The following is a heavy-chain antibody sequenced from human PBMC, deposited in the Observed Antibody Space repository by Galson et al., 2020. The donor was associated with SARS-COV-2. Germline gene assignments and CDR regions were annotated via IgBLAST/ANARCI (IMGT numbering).Heavy chain of an antibody. CDR2: ISYDGSNK. D-gene: IGHD1-26*01. V-gene: IGHV3-30*04. J-gene: IGHJ3*02. CDR3: ARDLGGSYKYDAFDI. CDR1: GFTFSSYA. Sequence: QLGESLKISCAASGFTFSSYAMHWVRQAPGKGLEWVAVISYDGSNKYYADSVKGRFTISRDNSKNTLYLQMNSLRAEDTAVYYCARDLGGSYKYDAFDIWGQGTMVTVSS.